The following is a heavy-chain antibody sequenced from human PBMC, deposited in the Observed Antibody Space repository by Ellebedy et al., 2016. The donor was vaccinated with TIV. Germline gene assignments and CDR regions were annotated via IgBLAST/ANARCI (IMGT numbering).Heavy chain of an antibody. V-gene: IGHV3-23*01. J-gene: IGHJ4*02. Sequence: PGGSLRLSCAASGFTFSSYAMNWIRQAPGKGLKWVSVISGGGETTSYADSVKGRFTISRDNSKNMLFLQMNSLRAEDTALYYCAKGRKLIRSSSLDYWGQGTLVTVSS. CDR1: GFTFSSYA. CDR2: ISGGGETT. CDR3: AKGRKLIRSSSLDY. D-gene: IGHD3-22*01.